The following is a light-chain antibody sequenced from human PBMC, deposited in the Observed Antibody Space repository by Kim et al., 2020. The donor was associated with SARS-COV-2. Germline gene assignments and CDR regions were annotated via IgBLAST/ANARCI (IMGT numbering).Light chain of an antibody. Sequence: APGQTASITCGGNNIGNKKVHWYQHKPGQAPLVAIAYDSDGHAGSPDQFSGYNSGNTATLTISRVEAGDEADYYCQVWDSGSDHVVFGGGTKLTVL. CDR3: QVWDSGSDHVV. CDR2: YDS. J-gene: IGLJ2*01. V-gene: IGLV3-21*04. CDR1: NIGNKK.